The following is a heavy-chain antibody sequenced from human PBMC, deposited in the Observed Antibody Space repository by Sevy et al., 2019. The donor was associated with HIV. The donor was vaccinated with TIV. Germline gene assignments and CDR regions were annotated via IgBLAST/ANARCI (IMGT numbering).Heavy chain of an antibody. J-gene: IGHJ4*02. CDR1: SDSVSTGDYF. CDR2: IYYSGST. CDR3: DRERRMGRYYFDL. Sequence: SETLSLTCTVFSDSVSTGDYFWSWIRQPPGQGLEGIGYIYYSGSTSYNLSLKSRVTISLDTSKNKFSLILNSKTTADTAIYYCDRERRMGRYYFDLWGQGALVTVSS. D-gene: IGHD3-10*01. V-gene: IGHV4-61*08.